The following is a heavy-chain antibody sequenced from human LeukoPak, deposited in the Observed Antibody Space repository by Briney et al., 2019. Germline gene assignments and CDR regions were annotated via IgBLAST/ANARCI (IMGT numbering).Heavy chain of an antibody. V-gene: IGHV5-51*01. J-gene: IGHJ4*02. D-gene: IGHD3-10*01. CDR1: GYSFTSYW. CDR3: AMTRMVRGVITSFDY. Sequence: GESLKISCKGSGYSFTSYWIGWVRQMPGKGLEWMGIIYPGDSDTRCSPSFQGQVTISADKSISTAYLQWSSLKASDTAMYYCAMTRMVRGVITSFDYWGQGTLVTVSS. CDR2: IYPGDSDT.